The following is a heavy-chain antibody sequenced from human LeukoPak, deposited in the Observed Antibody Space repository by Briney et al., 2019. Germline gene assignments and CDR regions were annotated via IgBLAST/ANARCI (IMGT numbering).Heavy chain of an antibody. V-gene: IGHV4-59*01. J-gene: IGHJ3*02. Sequence: PSETLSLTCTVSGGSISGYYWNWIRQPPGKGLEWIGYIYYSGSTNYNPSLKSRVIISADTSKNQLSLKLSSVTAADTAIYYCARDRGGSYYDSSGSVTNIWGQGTMVTVSS. CDR2: IYYSGST. CDR3: ARDRGGSYYDSSGSVTNI. D-gene: IGHD3-22*01. CDR1: GGSISGYY.